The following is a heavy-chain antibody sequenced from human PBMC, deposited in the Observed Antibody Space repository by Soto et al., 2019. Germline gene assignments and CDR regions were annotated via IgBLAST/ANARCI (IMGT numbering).Heavy chain of an antibody. CDR1: GLTFSSYG. CDR2: ISYDGSNK. V-gene: IGHV3-30*18. Sequence: GGSLRLSCAASGLTFSSYGMHWFRQAPGKGLEWVAVISYDGSNKYYADSVKGRFTISRDNSKNTLYLQMNSLRAEDTAVYYCAKGGGYSGYGRYFDYWGQGTLVT. CDR3: AKGGGYSGYGRYFDY. D-gene: IGHD5-12*01. J-gene: IGHJ4*02.